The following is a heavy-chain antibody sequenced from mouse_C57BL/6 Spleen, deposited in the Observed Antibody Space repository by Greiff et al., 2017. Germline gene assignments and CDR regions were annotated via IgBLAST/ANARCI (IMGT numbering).Heavy chain of an antibody. CDR1: GFSLTSYG. CDR2: IWSGGST. J-gene: IGHJ4*01. CDR3: AYYGSSLYAMDY. D-gene: IGHD1-1*01. Sequence: VHLVESGPGLVQPSQSLSITCTVSGFSLTSYGVHWVRQSPGKGLEWLGVIWSGGSTDYNAAFISRLSISKDNSKSQVFFKMNSLQADDTAIYYCAYYGSSLYAMDYWGQGTSVTVSS. V-gene: IGHV2-2*01.